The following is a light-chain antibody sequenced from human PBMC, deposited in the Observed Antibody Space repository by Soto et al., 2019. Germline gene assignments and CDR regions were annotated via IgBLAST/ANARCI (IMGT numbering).Light chain of an antibody. CDR2: DAS. Sequence: EIVLTQSPATLSLSPEERATLSCRASQSVSSYFAWYQQKPGQAPRLLIYDASSRATGIPARFSGSGSGTDFTLTTSSLEPEDFAVYYCQQRSDWPLTFGQGTKVELK. CDR3: QQRSDWPLT. J-gene: IGKJ1*01. V-gene: IGKV3-11*01. CDR1: QSVSSY.